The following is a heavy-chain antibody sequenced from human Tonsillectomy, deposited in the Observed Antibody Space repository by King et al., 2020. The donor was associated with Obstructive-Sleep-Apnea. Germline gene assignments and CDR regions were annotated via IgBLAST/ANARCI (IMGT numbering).Heavy chain of an antibody. CDR1: GFTFSSYS. Sequence: EVQLVESGGGLVKPGGSLRLSCAASGFTFSSYSMNWVRQAPGEGLEWVSSISSSSSYIYYADSVKGRFTISRDNAKNSLYLQMNSLRAEDTVVYYCASLFLVGATEFDYWGQGTLVTVSS. CDR2: ISSSSSYI. D-gene: IGHD1-26*01. J-gene: IGHJ4*02. V-gene: IGHV3-21*01. CDR3: ASLFLVGATEFDY.